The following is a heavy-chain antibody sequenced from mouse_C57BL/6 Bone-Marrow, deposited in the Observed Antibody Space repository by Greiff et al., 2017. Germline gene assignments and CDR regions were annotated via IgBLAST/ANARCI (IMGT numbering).Heavy chain of an antibody. D-gene: IGHD3-1*01. V-gene: IGHV2-9-1*01. Sequence: VMLVESGPGLVAPSQCLSITCTASGFSLTSYAISWVRQPPGKGLEWLGVIWPGGGTTYYSALKSSLSISKDNSKSQVFLKMNSLQTDDTARYYCASSSDGRDFDVWGTGTTVTVSS. CDR3: ASSSDGRDFDV. CDR1: GFSLTSYA. J-gene: IGHJ1*03. CDR2: IWPGGGT.